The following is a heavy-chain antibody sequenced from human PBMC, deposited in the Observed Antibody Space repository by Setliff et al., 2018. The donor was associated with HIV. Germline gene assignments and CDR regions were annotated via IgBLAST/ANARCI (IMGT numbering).Heavy chain of an antibody. CDR3: ATLPSIAARSDYYYGMDV. Sequence: PGGSLRLSCAASGFTFSSYEMNWVRQAPGKGLEWVSYISSSGSTIYYADSVKGRFTISRDNAKNSLYLQMNSLRAEDTAVYYCATLPSIAARSDYYYGMDVWGQGTTVTVSS. CDR2: ISSSGSTI. CDR1: GFTFSSYE. V-gene: IGHV3-48*03. D-gene: IGHD6-6*01. J-gene: IGHJ6*02.